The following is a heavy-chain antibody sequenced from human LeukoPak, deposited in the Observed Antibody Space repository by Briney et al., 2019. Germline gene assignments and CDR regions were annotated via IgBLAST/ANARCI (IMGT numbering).Heavy chain of an antibody. CDR2: VSSDGDNT. V-gene: IGHV3-30*18. J-gene: IGHJ3*01. CDR1: GLNFSNYG. Sequence: PGTSLRLSCAASGLNFSNYGMHWVRQAPGKGPEWVAVVSSDGDNTYYADSVKGRFTISRDNSKNTLYLQMNSLRAEDTAVYYCAKTPISSITSVLGGTAFDLWGQGTMVTVSS. CDR3: AKTPISSITSVLGGTAFDL. D-gene: IGHD3-10*01.